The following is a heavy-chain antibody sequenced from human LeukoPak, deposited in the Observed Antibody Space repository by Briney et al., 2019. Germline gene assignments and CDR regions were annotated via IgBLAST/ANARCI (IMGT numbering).Heavy chain of an antibody. CDR1: GFTVSSNF. D-gene: IGHD6-19*01. J-gene: IGHJ4*02. CDR3: ARRGSSGWYDY. CDR2: IYTSGIT. V-gene: IGHV3-66*04. Sequence: GGSLRLSCAVSGFTVSSNFMSWVRQAPGKGPEWVSVIYTSGITYYADSVRGRFTISRDNSKNTLYLQMDSLTAEDTAVYYCARRGSSGWYDYWGQGTLVTVSS.